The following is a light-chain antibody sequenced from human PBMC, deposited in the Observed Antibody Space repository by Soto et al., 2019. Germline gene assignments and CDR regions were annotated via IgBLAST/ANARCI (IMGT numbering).Light chain of an antibody. V-gene: IGKV3-11*01. Sequence: EFVLTPSPATLSLSPGEIAILSCRASQRVSSYSAWHQQKPGHAPRLLHSDISSTATGIPARFSGSGSATDLTLTSSSLEPEDFAVYCCQQRGTFGGGTKVDIK. J-gene: IGKJ4*01. CDR1: QRVSSY. CDR3: QQRGT. CDR2: DIS.